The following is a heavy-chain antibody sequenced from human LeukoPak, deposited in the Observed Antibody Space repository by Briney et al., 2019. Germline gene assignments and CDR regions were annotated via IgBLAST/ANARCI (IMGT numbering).Heavy chain of an antibody. CDR1: GYTFTGYY. V-gene: IGHV1-2*02. Sequence: ASVTVSCKASGYTFTGYYMHWVRQAPGQGLEWMGWINPNSGGTNYAQKFQGRVTMTRDTSISTAYMELSRLRSDDTAVYYCARAASNIVVVPAAYNWFDPWGQGTLVTVSS. J-gene: IGHJ5*02. CDR2: INPNSGGT. CDR3: ARAASNIVVVPAAYNWFDP. D-gene: IGHD2-2*01.